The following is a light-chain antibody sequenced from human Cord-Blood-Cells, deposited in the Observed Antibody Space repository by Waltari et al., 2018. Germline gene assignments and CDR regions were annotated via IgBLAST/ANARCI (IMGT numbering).Light chain of an antibody. V-gene: IGLV2-23*01. CDR2: EGS. J-gene: IGLJ3*02. Sequence: QSALTQPASVFGSPGQSITISCTGTRSDVGSYNFVSWYQQHPGKAPKLMIYEGSKRPSGVSNRFSGSKSGNTASLTISGLQAEDEADYYCCSYAGSSTWVFGGGTKLTVL. CDR3: CSYAGSSTWV. CDR1: RSDVGSYNF.